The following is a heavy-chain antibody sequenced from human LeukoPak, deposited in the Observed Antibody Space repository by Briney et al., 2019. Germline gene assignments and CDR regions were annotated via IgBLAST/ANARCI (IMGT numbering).Heavy chain of an antibody. Sequence: GGSLRLSCAASGFTFSNYWMSWVRLAPGKGLEWVANVVSDGSDKYYVDSVKGRFTISRDNAKNSLYLQMNSLRVEDTAVYYCARDGKDYYYYGMDVWGQGTTVTVSS. CDR3: ARDGKDYYYYGMDV. V-gene: IGHV3-7*01. CDR2: VVSDGSDK. J-gene: IGHJ6*02. D-gene: IGHD1-1*01. CDR1: GFTFSNYW.